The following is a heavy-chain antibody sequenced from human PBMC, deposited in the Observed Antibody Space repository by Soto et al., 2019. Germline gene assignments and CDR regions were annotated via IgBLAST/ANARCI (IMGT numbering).Heavy chain of an antibody. CDR1: GFSLSNYW. CDR3: ARDRPWYSGSGSDGLDV. V-gene: IGHV3-74*01. CDR2: VKSDGSSP. Sequence: EVQLVESGGGLVQPGGSLRLSCVASGFSLSNYWVHWVRQAPGKGLVWVSRVKSDGSSPTYADSVKGRFTISRDIAKNTMYLQMNSLRAEDTAVYYCARDRPWYSGSGSDGLDVWGQGTTVTVSS. D-gene: IGHD3-10*01. J-gene: IGHJ6*02.